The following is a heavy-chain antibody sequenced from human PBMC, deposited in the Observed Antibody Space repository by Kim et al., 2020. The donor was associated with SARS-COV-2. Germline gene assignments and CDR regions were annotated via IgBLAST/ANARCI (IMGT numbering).Heavy chain of an antibody. CDR3: ARDSTMVRENRRAFDI. D-gene: IGHD3-10*01. V-gene: IGHV3-21*01. Sequence: VKGRFTISRDNAKHSLYLQMNSLRAEDTAVYYCARDSTMVRENRRAFDIWGQGTMVTVSS. J-gene: IGHJ3*02.